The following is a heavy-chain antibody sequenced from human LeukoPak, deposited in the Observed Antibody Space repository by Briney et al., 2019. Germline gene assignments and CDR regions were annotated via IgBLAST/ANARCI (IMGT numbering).Heavy chain of an antibody. Sequence: SETLSLTCSVSGGSISGYYWSWIRQPPGKGLEWIGYIFYSGSTNYHPSFKSRVTISVDTSKNQVSLRLSSVTAADTAVYYCARHIIPAASFVYWGQGTLVTVSS. D-gene: IGHD6-13*01. CDR3: ARHIIPAASFVY. J-gene: IGHJ4*02. CDR1: GGSISGYY. V-gene: IGHV4-59*08. CDR2: IFYSGST.